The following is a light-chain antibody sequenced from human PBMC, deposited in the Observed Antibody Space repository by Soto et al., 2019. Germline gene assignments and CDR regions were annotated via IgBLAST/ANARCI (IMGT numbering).Light chain of an antibody. Sequence: DIQMTQSPSSLSASVGDRVTITCRASQGIRNDLGWYQQKPGQAPERLIYAASSLQRGVPSRFRRRGFWTGFTLPIRNPQAGGFATYYCLQHNSYPRTFGQGAKVDIK. CDR1: QGIRND. CDR3: LQHNSYPRT. J-gene: IGKJ1*01. CDR2: AAS. V-gene: IGKV1-17*02.